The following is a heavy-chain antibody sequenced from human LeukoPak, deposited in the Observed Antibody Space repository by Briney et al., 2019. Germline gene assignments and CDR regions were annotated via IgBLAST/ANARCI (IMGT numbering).Heavy chain of an antibody. CDR2: IYYSGST. CDR1: GGSISSYY. J-gene: IGHJ6*02. CDR3: ARHGPAYYGSGSYYRRNYYYYGMDV. D-gene: IGHD3-10*01. V-gene: IGHV4-59*08. Sequence: PSETLSLTCTVPGGSISSYYWSWIRQPPGKGLEWVGYIYYSGSTNYNPSLKSRVTISVDTSKNQFSLKLSSVTAADTPVYYCARHGPAYYGSGSYYRRNYYYYGMDVWGQGTTVTVSS.